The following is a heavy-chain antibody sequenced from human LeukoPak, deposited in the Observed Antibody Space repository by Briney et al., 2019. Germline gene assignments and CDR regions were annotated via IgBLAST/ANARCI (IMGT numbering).Heavy chain of an antibody. CDR1: GDSISSYY. CDR2: IYYTGSG. Sequence: PSETLSLTCTVSGDSISSYYWSCIRQPPGKGLEWLGYIYYTGSGDYNPSLKSRVTISPDTPKNQISLRLRSVTAADTAVYYCARHPSSWFGGTFDIWGQGTMVTVSS. CDR3: ARHPSSWFGGTFDI. V-gene: IGHV4-59*08. J-gene: IGHJ3*02. D-gene: IGHD3-10*01.